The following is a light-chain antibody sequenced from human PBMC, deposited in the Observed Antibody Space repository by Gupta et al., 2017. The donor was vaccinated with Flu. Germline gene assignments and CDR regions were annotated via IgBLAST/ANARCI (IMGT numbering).Light chain of an antibody. Sequence: EIVLTQSPGTLSLSPGEGATLSCRASQSVSSSYLAWYQQKPGQAPRLVIYGASSRATGIPDRFSGSGYGTDFTLTISRLEPEDFAVYYCQQYGISPPVSFGHGTKVDIK. J-gene: IGKJ3*01. V-gene: IGKV3-20*01. CDR1: QSVSSSY. CDR3: QQYGISPPVS. CDR2: GAS.